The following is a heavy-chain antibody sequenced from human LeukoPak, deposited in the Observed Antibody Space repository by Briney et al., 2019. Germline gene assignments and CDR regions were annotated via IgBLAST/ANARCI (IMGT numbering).Heavy chain of an antibody. CDR1: GYTFISYG. CDR3: ARGGYCSGGSRYTFDY. CDR2: ISAYNGNT. J-gene: IGHJ4*02. V-gene: IGHV1-18*01. Sequence: ASVKVSCEASGYTFISYGISCVRQAPGQGLEWMGWISAYNGNTNYAQKLQGRVTMTTDTSTSTAYMELRSLRSEDTAVYYCARGGYCSGGSRYTFDYWGQGTLVTVSS. D-gene: IGHD2-15*01.